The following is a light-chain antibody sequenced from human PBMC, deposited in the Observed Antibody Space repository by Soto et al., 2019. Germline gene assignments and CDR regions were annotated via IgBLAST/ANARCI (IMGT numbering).Light chain of an antibody. CDR3: SSYTSSSTLL. Sequence: SALTQPASVSGSPGQSITISCTGTSSDVGGYNYVSWYQQHPGKAPKLMIYDVSNRPSGVSNRFSGSKSGNTASLTISGLQAEDEADYYCSSYTSSSTLLFGTGTKLTVL. J-gene: IGLJ1*01. CDR2: DVS. CDR1: SSDVGGYNY. V-gene: IGLV2-14*01.